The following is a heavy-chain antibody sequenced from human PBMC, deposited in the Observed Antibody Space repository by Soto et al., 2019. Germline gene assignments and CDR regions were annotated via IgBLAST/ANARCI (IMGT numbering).Heavy chain of an antibody. V-gene: IGHV3-9*01. CDR2: INWKSDI. CDR3: ARGPNSSGRDYYYYGMDV. CDR1: GFTFYDNA. D-gene: IGHD6-19*01. J-gene: IGHJ6*02. Sequence: PGGSLRLACAVSGFTFYDNAMHWVRQAPEKGLEWVSGINWKSDIGYADSVKGRFTISRDNSKNTLYLQMNSLRAEDTAVYYCARGPNSSGRDYYYYGMDVWGQGTTVTVSS.